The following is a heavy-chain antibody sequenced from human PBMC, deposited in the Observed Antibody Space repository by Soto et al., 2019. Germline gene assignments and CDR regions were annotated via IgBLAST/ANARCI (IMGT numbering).Heavy chain of an antibody. CDR1: GYTFTSYG. Sequence: QVQLVQSGAEVKKPGASVKVSCKASGYTFTSYGISWVRQAPGQGLEWMGWISAYNGNTNYEQKLQGQVTMTTYRATSTAYMDLRSLRSDDKAVYYCAREGIGRPRDYWGQGTLVTVSS. CDR3: AREGIGRPRDY. V-gene: IGHV1-18*01. J-gene: IGHJ4*02. D-gene: IGHD6-6*01. CDR2: ISAYNGNT.